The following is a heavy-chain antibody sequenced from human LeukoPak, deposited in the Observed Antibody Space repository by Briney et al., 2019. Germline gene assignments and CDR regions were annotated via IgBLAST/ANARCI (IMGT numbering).Heavy chain of an antibody. D-gene: IGHD3-22*01. V-gene: IGHV1-18*01. CDR3: ASEEIYESSGYPFDY. CDR1: GYAFTSYG. CDR2: ISACNGNT. J-gene: IGHJ4*02. Sequence: ASVKVSCKASGYAFTSYGISWVRQAPGQGLEWMGWISACNGNTNYAQKLQGRVTMTTDTSTSTAYMELRSLRSDDTAVYYCASEEIYESSGYPFDYWGQGTLVTVSS.